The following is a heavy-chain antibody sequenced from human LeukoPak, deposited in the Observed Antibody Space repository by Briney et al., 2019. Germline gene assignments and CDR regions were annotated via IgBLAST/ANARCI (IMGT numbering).Heavy chain of an antibody. V-gene: IGHV1-2*02. CDR1: GYRFSSYG. Sequence: ASVKVSCKASGYRFSSYGITWVRQAPGQGLEWMGWINPNSGGTNYAQKFQGRVTMTRDTSISTAYMELSRLRSDDTAVYYCARAQGIAAATDYWGQGTLVTVSS. CDR3: ARAQGIAAATDY. J-gene: IGHJ4*02. CDR2: INPNSGGT. D-gene: IGHD6-13*01.